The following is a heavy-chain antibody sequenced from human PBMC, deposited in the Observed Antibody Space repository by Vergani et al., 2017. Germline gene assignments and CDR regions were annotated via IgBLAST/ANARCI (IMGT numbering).Heavy chain of an antibody. CDR3: ARSHCSGGSCYPAASFDY. CDR1: GFTFSSYS. V-gene: IGHV3-21*01. J-gene: IGHJ4*02. D-gene: IGHD2-15*01. Sequence: EVQLVESGGGLVKPGGSLRLSCAASGFTFSSYSMNWVRQAPGKGLEWVSSISSSSSYIYYADSVKGRFTISRDNDKNSLYLQMNSLRAEDTAVDYCARSHCSGGSCYPAASFDYWGQGTLVTVSS. CDR2: ISSSSSYI.